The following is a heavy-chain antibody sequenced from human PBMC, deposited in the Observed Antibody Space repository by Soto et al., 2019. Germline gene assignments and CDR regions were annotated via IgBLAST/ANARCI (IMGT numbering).Heavy chain of an antibody. D-gene: IGHD5-18*01. CDR1: GGSISSSSYY. J-gene: IGHJ4*02. CDR3: ARVRGYSYGYPYFDY. CDR2: INHSGST. V-gene: IGHV4-39*07. Sequence: PSETLSLTCTVSGGSISSSSYYWGWIRQPPGKGLEWIGEINHSGSTNYNPSLKSRVTISVDTSKNQFSLKLSSVTAADTAVYYCARVRGYSYGYPYFDYWGQGTLVTVSS.